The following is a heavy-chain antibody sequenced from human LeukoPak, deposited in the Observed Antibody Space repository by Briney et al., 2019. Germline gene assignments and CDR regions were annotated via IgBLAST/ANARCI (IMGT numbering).Heavy chain of an antibody. CDR3: AREDDDFWSGYLGY. D-gene: IGHD3-3*01. V-gene: IGHV4-31*03. CDR2: IYYSGST. CDR1: GGSISSGGYS. J-gene: IGHJ4*02. Sequence: SETLSLTCTVSGGSISSGGYSWSWIRQHPGKGLEWIGYIYYSGSTYYNPSLKSRVTISVDTSKNQFSLKLSSVTAADTAVYYCAREDDDFWSGYLGYWGQGTLVTVSS.